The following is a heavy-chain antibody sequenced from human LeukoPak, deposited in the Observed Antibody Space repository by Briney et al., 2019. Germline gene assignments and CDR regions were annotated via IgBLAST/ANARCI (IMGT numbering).Heavy chain of an antibody. CDR1: GFTFSTYA. J-gene: IGHJ5*01. V-gene: IGHV3-23*01. Sequence: PGGSLRLSCVASGFTFSTYAMSWVRQAPGKRLEWVSVISGSGGSTYYADSVKGRFTISRDNSKNTLYLQMNSLRAEDTAVYYCATRIYGPGSSRGWFESWGQGTLVTVSS. CDR2: ISGSGGST. D-gene: IGHD3-10*01. CDR3: ATRIYGPGSSRGWFES.